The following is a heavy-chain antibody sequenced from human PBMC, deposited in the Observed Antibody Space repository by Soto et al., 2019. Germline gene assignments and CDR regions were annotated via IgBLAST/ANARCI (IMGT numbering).Heavy chain of an antibody. Sequence: GGSLRLSCAASGYTFSSYSMNWVRQAPGKGLEWVSSISSSSFSINYADSVKGRFSISRDNAQNSLHLQMNNLRAEDTAVYYCARNESSNIYGMDVWGQGTTVTVSS. CDR3: ARNESSNIYGMDV. D-gene: IGHD6-6*01. V-gene: IGHV3-21*01. J-gene: IGHJ6*02. CDR2: ISSSSFSI. CDR1: GYTFSSYS.